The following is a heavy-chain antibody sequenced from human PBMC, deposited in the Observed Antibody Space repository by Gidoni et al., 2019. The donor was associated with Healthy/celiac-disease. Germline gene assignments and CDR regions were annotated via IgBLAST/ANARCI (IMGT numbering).Heavy chain of an antibody. V-gene: IGHV3-15*01. CDR2: IKSNTYCGTT. CDR1: GVTFSNAW. J-gene: IGHJ4*02. CDR3: TTVLSGSYLYFDY. D-gene: IGHD1-26*01. Sequence: EVQLVESGGGVVQPGGSLRVSCAASGVTFSNAWMSWVRQAPGKGREWVGRIKSNTYCGTTDYAAPVKCLFTISRDDSKNTLYLQMNSLKTEDTAVYYCTTVLSGSYLYFDYWGQGTLVTVSS.